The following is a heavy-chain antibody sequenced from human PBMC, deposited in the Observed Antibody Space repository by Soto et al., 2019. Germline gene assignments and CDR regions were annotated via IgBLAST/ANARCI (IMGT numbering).Heavy chain of an antibody. CDR2: IYHTGIA. V-gene: IGHV4-4*02. J-gene: IGHJ6*02. CDR3: VSKLGPYYYGQDV. D-gene: IGHD3-16*01. CDR1: GDSITNNHW. Sequence: SETLSLTCTVYGDSITNNHWWSWVRQPPGKGPELIGEIYHTGIANYNPSLESRVAFSVDKSKNQFSLSLTSVTAADTAVYYCVSKLGPYYYGQDVWGQGTTVTVSS.